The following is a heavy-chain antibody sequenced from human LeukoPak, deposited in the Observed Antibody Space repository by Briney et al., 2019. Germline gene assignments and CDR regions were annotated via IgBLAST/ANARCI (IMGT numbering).Heavy chain of an antibody. CDR2: INQDGSEK. CDR1: GFTFSSYW. V-gene: IGHV3-7*01. CDR3: AREGCSGGSCYHNWFDP. Sequence: GGSLRLSCAASGFTFSSYWMSWVRQAPGKGLEWVANINQDGSEKYHVDSVKGRFTISRDNAKNSLYLQMNSLRAEDTAVYYRAREGCSGGSCYHNWFDPWGQGTLVTVSS. D-gene: IGHD2-15*01. J-gene: IGHJ5*02.